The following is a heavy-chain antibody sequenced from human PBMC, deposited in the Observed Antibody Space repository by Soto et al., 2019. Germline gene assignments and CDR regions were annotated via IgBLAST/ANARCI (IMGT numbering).Heavy chain of an antibody. CDR3: ARVVVVVGATDPFDY. J-gene: IGHJ4*02. V-gene: IGHV3-11*06. CDR1: GFTFSDYY. Sequence: GGSLRLSCAASGFTFSDYYMSWIRQAPGKGLEWVSYISSSSSYTNYADSVKGRFTISRDNAKNSLYLQMNSLRAEDTAVYYCARVVVVVGATDPFDYWGQGXLVTVYS. D-gene: IGHD1-26*01. CDR2: ISSSSSYT.